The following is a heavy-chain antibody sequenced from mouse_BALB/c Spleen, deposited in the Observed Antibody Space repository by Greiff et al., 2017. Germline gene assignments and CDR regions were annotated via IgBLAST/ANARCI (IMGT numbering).Heavy chain of an antibody. V-gene: IGHV1-69*02. CDR3: TRSLRPWYFDV. J-gene: IGHJ1*01. Sequence: QVQLKQPGAELVRPGASVKLSCKASGYTFTSYWINWVKQRPGQGLEWIGNIYPSDSYTNYNQKFKDKATLTVDKSSSTAYMQLSSPTSEDSAVYYCTRSLRPWYFDVWGAGTTVTVSS. D-gene: IGHD1-2*01. CDR1: GYTFTSYW. CDR2: IYPSDSYT.